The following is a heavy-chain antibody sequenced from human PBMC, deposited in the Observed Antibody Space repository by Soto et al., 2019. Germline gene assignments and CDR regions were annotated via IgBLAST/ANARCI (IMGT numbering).Heavy chain of an antibody. Sequence: PGESLKISCKGSGYSFTTYWIGWVRQMPGNGLEWMGVIYPGDSDTRYSPSFQGQATISADKSISTAYLQWSSAKASDTAMYYCARSPNVRVLHPGYFDSWGQGTLVTVSS. CDR1: GYSFTTYW. CDR3: ARSPNVRVLHPGYFDS. CDR2: IYPGDSDT. D-gene: IGHD3-3*01. J-gene: IGHJ4*02. V-gene: IGHV5-51*01.